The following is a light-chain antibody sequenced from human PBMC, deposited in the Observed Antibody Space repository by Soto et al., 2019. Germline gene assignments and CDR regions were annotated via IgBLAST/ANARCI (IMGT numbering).Light chain of an antibody. CDR2: AAT. Sequence: DIQMTQSPSSLSASIGDRVTITCRASQSISIYLNWYQQKPGRAPQLLIYAATSLQSGVPSRFSGSGSGTDFTLTIRSLQPEDFATYYCQQSFGIPSWTCGQGTKGDIK. J-gene: IGKJ1*01. CDR3: QQSFGIPSWT. CDR1: QSISIY. V-gene: IGKV1-39*01.